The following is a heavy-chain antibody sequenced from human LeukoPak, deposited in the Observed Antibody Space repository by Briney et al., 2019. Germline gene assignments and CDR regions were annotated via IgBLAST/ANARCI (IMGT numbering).Heavy chain of an antibody. CDR2: IKQDGSEK. V-gene: IGHV3-7*01. CDR3: ARVRSYYDILTGSEDFDY. Sequence: GGSLRLSCAASGFTFSSYAMSWVRQAPGKGLEWVANIKQDGSEKYYVDSVKGRFTISRDNAKNSLYLQMNSLRAEDTAVYYCARVRSYYDILTGSEDFDYWGQGTLVTASS. CDR1: GFTFSSYA. J-gene: IGHJ4*02. D-gene: IGHD3-9*01.